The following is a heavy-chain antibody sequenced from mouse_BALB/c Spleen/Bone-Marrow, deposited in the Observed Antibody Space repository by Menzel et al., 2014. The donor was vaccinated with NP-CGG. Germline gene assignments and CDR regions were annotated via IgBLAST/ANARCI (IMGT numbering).Heavy chain of an antibody. J-gene: IGHJ4*01. CDR2: IWGDETT. V-gene: IGHV2-6-7*01. Sequence: VQLQQSGPDLVAPSQTLTISCTGSGYSLTGFGINWIRQPPGKGLEWLGMIWGDETTDYNTALKSRMSIKKDNSKNQVFVKMKCQQSGDSAWYCCVREKYGNCYSIDYWGQGTTVTVSS. CDR3: VREKYGNCYSIDY. CDR1: GYSLTGFG. D-gene: IGHD2-10*02.